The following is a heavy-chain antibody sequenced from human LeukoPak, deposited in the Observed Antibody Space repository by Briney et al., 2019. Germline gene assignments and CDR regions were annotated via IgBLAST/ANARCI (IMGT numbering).Heavy chain of an antibody. J-gene: IGHJ4*02. CDR2: IWYDGSNK. Sequence: GGSLRLSCAASGFTFSSYGKHWVRQAPGKGLEWVAVIWYDGSNKYYADSVKGRFTISRDNSKNTLYLQMNSLRAEDTAVYYCARDRGYYDSSGYYPHFDYWGQGTLVTVSS. V-gene: IGHV3-33*01. CDR3: ARDRGYYDSSGYYPHFDY. D-gene: IGHD3-22*01. CDR1: GFTFSSYG.